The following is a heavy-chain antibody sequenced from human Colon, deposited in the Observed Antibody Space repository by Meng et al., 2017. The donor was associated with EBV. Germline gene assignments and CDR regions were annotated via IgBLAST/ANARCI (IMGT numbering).Heavy chain of an antibody. Sequence: VLRQGSGPGLVNPSQTLSLTCTVSGGSISSGGYYWSWIRQHPGKGLEWIGYIHSSGSTYYNPSLRSRLTISVDTSKNQFSLKLSSVTAADTAVYYCARASYGSGSPLGESWFDPWGQGTLVTVSS. J-gene: IGHJ5*02. CDR3: ARASYGSGSPLGESWFDP. CDR1: GGSISSGGYY. V-gene: IGHV4-31*03. CDR2: IHSSGST. D-gene: IGHD3-10*01.